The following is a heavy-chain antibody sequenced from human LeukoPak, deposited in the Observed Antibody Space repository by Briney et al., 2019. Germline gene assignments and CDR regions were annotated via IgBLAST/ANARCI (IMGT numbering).Heavy chain of an antibody. CDR2: IYPGDSDT. CDR3: ARLSGSSSSPTDY. V-gene: IGHV5-51*01. J-gene: IGHJ4*02. Sequence: GESLQISCKGSGYSFSDYWIGWVRQLPGKGLEWMGIIYPGDSDTRYSPSFQGQVTISADKSISTAYLQWSSLKASDTAMYYCARLSGSSSSPTDYWGQGTLVTVSS. CDR1: GYSFSDYW. D-gene: IGHD6-6*01.